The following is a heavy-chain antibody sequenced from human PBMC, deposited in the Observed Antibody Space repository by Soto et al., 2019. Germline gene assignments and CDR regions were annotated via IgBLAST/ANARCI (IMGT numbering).Heavy chain of an antibody. CDR1: GGSISSGGYY. Sequence: PSETLSLTCTVSGGSISSGGYYWSWIRQHPGKGLEWIGYIYYSGSTYYNPSLKSRVTISVDTSKNQFSLKLSSVTAADTAVYYCARTERITLHEYFQHWGQGTLVTGSS. D-gene: IGHD3-10*01. J-gene: IGHJ1*01. CDR3: ARTERITLHEYFQH. CDR2: IYYSGST. V-gene: IGHV4-31*03.